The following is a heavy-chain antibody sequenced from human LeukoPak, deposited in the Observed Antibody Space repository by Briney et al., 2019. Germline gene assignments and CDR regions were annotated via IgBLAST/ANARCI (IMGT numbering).Heavy chain of an antibody. V-gene: IGHV1-2*02. CDR3: ARQLRCSGGSCYWDH. J-gene: IGHJ4*02. CDR2: INPNSGDT. CDR1: GYTFTGYH. Sequence: ASVKVSCKASGYTFTGYHMHWVRQAPGQGLEWMGWINPNSGDTKVAPKLQGRVTMTRDTSITTAYMELTRVTSDDTAVYYCARQLRCSGGSCYWDHWDQGTLVTVSS. D-gene: IGHD2-15*01.